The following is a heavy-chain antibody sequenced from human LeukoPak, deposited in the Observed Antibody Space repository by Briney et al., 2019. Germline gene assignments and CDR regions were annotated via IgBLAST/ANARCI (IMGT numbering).Heavy chain of an antibody. V-gene: IGHV4-59*01. Sequence: SETLSLTCTGSGVSISTYHWSWIPHPPGKGLEWIAYHHYSGSTNYNTSLKSRVTISVDTYKKHLSLKLSYVTAADTAVYYCAKFGGSFAFLDYWGQGTLVTVSS. CDR1: GVSISTYH. J-gene: IGHJ4*02. D-gene: IGHD1-26*01. CDR3: AKFGGSFAFLDY. CDR2: HHYSGST.